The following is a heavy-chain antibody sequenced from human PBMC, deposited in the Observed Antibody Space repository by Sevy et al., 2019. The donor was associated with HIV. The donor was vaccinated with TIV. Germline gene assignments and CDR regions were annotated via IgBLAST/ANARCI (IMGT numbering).Heavy chain of an antibody. D-gene: IGHD2-21*01. CDR2: IYTSGST. CDR3: ARDNYLAYCGGDCPDWFYWFDP. Sequence: SETLSLTCTVSGGSISSYYWSWIRQPAGKGLEWIGRIYTSGSTNYNPSLKSRVTMSVDTSKNQFSLKVSSVTAADTAVYYCARDNYLAYCGGDCPDWFYWFDPWGQGTLVTVSS. J-gene: IGHJ5*02. CDR1: GGSISSYY. V-gene: IGHV4-4*07.